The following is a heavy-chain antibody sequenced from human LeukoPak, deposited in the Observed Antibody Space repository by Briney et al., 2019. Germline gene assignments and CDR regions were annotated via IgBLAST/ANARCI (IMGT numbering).Heavy chain of an antibody. CDR1: GFTFVDHA. CDR3: AEDILSDCGTNCCVAFDM. Sequence: GGPLRLSCAASGFTFVDHAMHWVRQAPGKALDWVSGITWSSGTIGYADSVKGRFTISRDNTKNSLFLQMNSLRAEDTALYYGAEDILSDCGTNCCVAFDMWGRGTMVAVST. CDR2: ITWSSGTI. V-gene: IGHV3-9*01. J-gene: IGHJ3*02. D-gene: IGHD2-2*01.